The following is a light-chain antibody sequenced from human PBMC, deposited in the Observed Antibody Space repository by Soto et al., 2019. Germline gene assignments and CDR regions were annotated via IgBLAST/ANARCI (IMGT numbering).Light chain of an antibody. J-gene: IGLJ1*01. CDR2: EGT. CDR3: CSYAGGSTFV. Sequence: QSALTQSASVSGSPGQSITISCTGTSSDVGSYNLVSWYQQHPGKAPKVVIYEGTKRPSGVSNRFSGSKSGNTASLTISGLQAEDESDYHCCSYAGGSTFVFGTGTKLTVL. CDR1: SSDVGSYNL. V-gene: IGLV2-23*03.